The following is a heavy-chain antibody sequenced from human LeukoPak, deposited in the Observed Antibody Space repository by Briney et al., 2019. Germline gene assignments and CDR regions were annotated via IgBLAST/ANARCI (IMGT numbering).Heavy chain of an antibody. CDR2: IHASGST. J-gene: IGHJ4*02. CDR3: ARGVAPSIAAAGTILSFDY. Sequence: SETLSLTCTVSGGSISNYYWSWIRQPAGKGLEWIGRIHASGSTNYNPSLKSRVTISVDTSKNQFSLKLSSVTAADTAVYYCARGVAPSIAAAGTILSFDYWGQGTLVTVSS. CDR1: GGSISNYY. V-gene: IGHV4-4*07. D-gene: IGHD6-13*01.